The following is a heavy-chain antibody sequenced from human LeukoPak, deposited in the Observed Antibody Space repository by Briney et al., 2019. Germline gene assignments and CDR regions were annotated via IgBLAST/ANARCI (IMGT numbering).Heavy chain of an antibody. J-gene: IGHJ4*02. CDR2: ITAYNGNT. CDR3: AKGAATDYFDY. Sequence: GASVKVSCKASGYTFNNYGINWVRQAPGQGLEWMGWITAYNGNTNYAQNVQGRVTVTTDTSTSTAYMELRSLRVDDTAVYYCAKGAATDYFDYWGQGTLVTVSS. V-gene: IGHV1-18*01. CDR1: GYTFNNYG. D-gene: IGHD4/OR15-4a*01.